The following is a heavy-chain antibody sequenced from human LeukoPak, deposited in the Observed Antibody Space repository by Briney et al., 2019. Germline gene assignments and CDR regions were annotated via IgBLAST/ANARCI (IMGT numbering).Heavy chain of an antibody. CDR3: ARQSTKYSSGWLFDY. Sequence: SETLSLTCTVSGGSISSSTYYWGWLRQPPGKGLEWIGSIYYSGTTYYNPSLKSRVTMSVDTSKNQFSLKMSSVTAADTAVYYCARQSTKYSSGWLFDYWGQGTLVAVSS. J-gene: IGHJ4*02. D-gene: IGHD6-19*01. CDR2: IYYSGTT. CDR1: GGSISSSTYY. V-gene: IGHV4-39*01.